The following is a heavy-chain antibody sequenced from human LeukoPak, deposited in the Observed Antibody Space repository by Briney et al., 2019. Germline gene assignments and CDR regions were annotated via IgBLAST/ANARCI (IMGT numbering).Heavy chain of an antibody. CDR3: ARNVFGYYFDY. Sequence: GGSLRLSCAASGFTFSSYGMHRVRQAPGKGLEWVAVISYDGSNKYYADSVKGRFTISRDNSKNTLYLQMNSLRAEDTAVYYCARNVFGYYFDYWGQGTLVTVSS. J-gene: IGHJ4*02. D-gene: IGHD3-16*01. CDR1: GFTFSSYG. V-gene: IGHV3-30*03. CDR2: ISYDGSNK.